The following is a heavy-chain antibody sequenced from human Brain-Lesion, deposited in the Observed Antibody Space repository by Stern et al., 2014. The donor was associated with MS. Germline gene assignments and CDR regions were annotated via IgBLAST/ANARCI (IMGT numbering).Heavy chain of an antibody. CDR2: IYYSGNT. D-gene: IGHD2-15*01. CDR3: AGEEDIRYCSGGSCTGNWFDP. Sequence: MQLVESGPGLVKPSETLSLTCTVAGGSVSSTSYAWAWIRQPPGKGLEWIGTIYYSGNTYYSPSLTSRLTLSLATSKNQFSLQLGSVTAADTAVYYCAGEEDIRYCSGGSCTGNWFDPWGQGTLVTVSS. V-gene: IGHV4-39*01. CDR1: GGSVSSTSYA. J-gene: IGHJ5*02.